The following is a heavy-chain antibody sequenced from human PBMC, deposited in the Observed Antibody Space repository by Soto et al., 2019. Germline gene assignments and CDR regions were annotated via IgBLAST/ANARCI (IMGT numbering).Heavy chain of an antibody. V-gene: IGHV3-74*01. CDR1: GFSLSVYW. CDR2: IDTYGSAT. D-gene: IGHD6-19*01. J-gene: IGHJ3*02. CDR3: VRVLKRTGCDNDVFDI. Sequence: PGGSLRLSCAASGFSLSVYWMHWVRQAPGKGLAWVSRIDTYGSATKYADSVEGRFSISKDNAENTLYLQMNNLRADDTAVYYCVRVLKRTGCDNDVFDIWGQGTMVTV.